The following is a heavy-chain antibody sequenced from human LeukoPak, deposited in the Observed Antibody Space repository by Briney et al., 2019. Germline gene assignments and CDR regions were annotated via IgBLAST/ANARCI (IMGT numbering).Heavy chain of an antibody. J-gene: IGHJ6*03. D-gene: IGHD2-15*01. CDR2: ISTTSGNI. V-gene: IGHV3-21*04. Sequence: GGSLRLSCAASGFTFSSYSMNWVRQAPGKGLEWVAAISTTSGNIYYADSVKGRFTISRDNAKNSPYLQMNSLRAEDTAVYYCARGGLPYYYYYMDVWGKGTTVTISS. CDR3: ARGGLPYYYYYMDV. CDR1: GFTFSSYS.